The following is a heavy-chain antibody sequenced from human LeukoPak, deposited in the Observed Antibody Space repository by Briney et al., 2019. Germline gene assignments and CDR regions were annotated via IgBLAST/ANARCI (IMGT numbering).Heavy chain of an antibody. V-gene: IGHV3-53*01. D-gene: IGHD6-19*01. CDR2: IYSDGST. Sequence: GGSLRLSCAASGLIVSGDFMSWVRQAPGKGLEWVSVIYSDGSTYYADSVRGRFTISRDKSKNTLYLQMNSLKVEDTAVYYCAKIASVWYEIDSWGQGTLVTVSS. CDR1: GLIVSGDF. J-gene: IGHJ4*02. CDR3: AKIASVWYEIDS.